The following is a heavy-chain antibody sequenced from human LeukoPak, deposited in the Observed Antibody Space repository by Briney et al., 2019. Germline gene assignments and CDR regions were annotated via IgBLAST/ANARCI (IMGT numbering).Heavy chain of an antibody. J-gene: IGHJ5*02. CDR3: ARRLTQYDCFDP. Sequence: SQTLSLTCAISGDSVSSNSVTWNRIRQSPSRGLEWLGRTYYRSTWYNDYAVSVRGRITVNPDTSKNQFSLHLNSATPEDTAVYYCARRLTQYDCFDPWGQGILVTVSS. CDR2: TYYRSTWYN. V-gene: IGHV6-1*01. D-gene: IGHD2-2*01. CDR1: GDSVSSNSVT.